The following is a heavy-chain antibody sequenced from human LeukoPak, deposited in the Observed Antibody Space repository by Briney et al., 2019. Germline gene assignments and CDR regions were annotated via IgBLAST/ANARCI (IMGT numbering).Heavy chain of an antibody. J-gene: IGHJ4*02. Sequence: GGSLRLSCAASGFTFSSYDMQWVRQATGKGLEWVSAIGTAGDTYYPGSVKGRFTISRENAKNSVYLQMNSLRAGDTAVYYCARGDGGGLFDYWGQGTLVTVSS. D-gene: IGHD4-23*01. CDR2: IGTAGDT. CDR3: ARGDGGGLFDY. CDR1: GFTFSSYD. V-gene: IGHV3-13*04.